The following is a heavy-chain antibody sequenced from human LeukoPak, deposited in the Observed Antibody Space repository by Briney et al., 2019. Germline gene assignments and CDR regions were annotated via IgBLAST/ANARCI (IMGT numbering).Heavy chain of an antibody. CDR3: AKDGAWLRFDD. CDR2: TSSSDAGT. J-gene: IGHJ4*02. V-gene: IGHV3-23*01. D-gene: IGHD5-12*01. Sequence: GGSLRLSCAASGFALSSYAMSWVRQAPGKGLEWVSATSSSDAGTYHAESVRGRFTISRDNSKNTLYLQMNNLRAEDTAVYYCAKDGAWLRFDDWGQGILVTVPS. CDR1: GFALSSYA.